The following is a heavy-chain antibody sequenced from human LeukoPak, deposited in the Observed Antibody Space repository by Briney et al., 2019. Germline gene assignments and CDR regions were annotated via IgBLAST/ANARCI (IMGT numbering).Heavy chain of an antibody. V-gene: IGHV4-39*01. D-gene: IGHD6-13*01. CDR2: TYYTGST. Sequence: PSETLSLTCSVSGGSISSRSYYWGWVRQPPGKGLEWIGSTYYTGSTYYNPSLRSRVSISGDTSKNQVSLRVNSVTAAGTAVYYCARLGAAPGPPHYFYYGMDVWGQGTTVTVS. CDR3: ARLGAAPGPPHYFYYGMDV. CDR1: GGSISSRSYY. J-gene: IGHJ6*02.